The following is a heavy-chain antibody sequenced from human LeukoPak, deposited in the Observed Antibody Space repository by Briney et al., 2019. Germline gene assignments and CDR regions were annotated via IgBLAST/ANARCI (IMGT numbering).Heavy chain of an antibody. J-gene: IGHJ6*03. Sequence: PGGSLRLSCGASGFTFSSYGMHWVRQAPGKGQEWVAVIWYDGSNKYYADSVKGRFTISRDNSKNTLYLQMNSLRAEDTAVYYCAKIADYGDRRTYYMDVWGKGTTVTVSS. CDR3: AKIADYGDRRTYYMDV. CDR2: IWYDGSNK. D-gene: IGHD4-17*01. CDR1: GFTFSSYG. V-gene: IGHV3-33*06.